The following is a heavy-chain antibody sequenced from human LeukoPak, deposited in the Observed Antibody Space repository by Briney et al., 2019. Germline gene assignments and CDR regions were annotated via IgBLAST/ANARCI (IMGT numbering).Heavy chain of an antibody. CDR2: ISSSGSTI. Sequence: GGSLRLSCAASGFTFSDYYMSWIRQTPGKGLEWVSYISSSGSTIYYADSVKGRFTISRDNAKNSLYLQMNSLRVEDTAVYYCARITVTTVHYYYYMDVWGKGTTVTISS. CDR3: ARITVTTVHYYYYMDV. J-gene: IGHJ6*03. V-gene: IGHV3-11*01. D-gene: IGHD4-17*01. CDR1: GFTFSDYY.